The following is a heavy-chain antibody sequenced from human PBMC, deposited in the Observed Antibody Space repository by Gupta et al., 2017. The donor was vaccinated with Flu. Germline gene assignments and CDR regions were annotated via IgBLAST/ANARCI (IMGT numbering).Heavy chain of an antibody. CDR1: GFTFRSYA. Sequence: EVQLLESGGGLVQPGGSLRLSCAASGFTFRSYAMSWVRQCQGKGLEWVSAISGSGGSTYYADSVKGQFTISRDNSKNTLYLQMNSLRAEDTAVYYCAKELHSSSSHYYYYGMDVWGQGTTVTVSS. D-gene: IGHD6-6*01. V-gene: IGHV3-23*01. J-gene: IGHJ6*02. CDR2: ISGSGGST. CDR3: AKELHSSSSHYYYYGMDV.